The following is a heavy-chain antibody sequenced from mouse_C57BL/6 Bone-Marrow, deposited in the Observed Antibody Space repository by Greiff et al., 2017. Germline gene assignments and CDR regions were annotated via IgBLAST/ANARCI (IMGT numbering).Heavy chain of an antibody. CDR1: GFTFSDYG. Sequence: EVKLVESGGGLVKPGGSLKLSCAASGFTFSDYGMHWVRQAPEQGLEWVAYISSGSSTIYYADTVKGRFTISRDNAKNTLFLQMTSLRSEDTAMYYCAKKRSGNYYAMDYWGQGTSVTVSS. J-gene: IGHJ4*01. V-gene: IGHV5-17*01. CDR2: ISSGSSTI. CDR3: AKKRSGNYYAMDY. D-gene: IGHD1-3*01.